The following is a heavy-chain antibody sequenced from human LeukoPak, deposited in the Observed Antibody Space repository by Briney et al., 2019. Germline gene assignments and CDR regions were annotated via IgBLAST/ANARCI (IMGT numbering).Heavy chain of an antibody. CDR1: GFTFGDYA. CDR2: IRSKTYSGTT. V-gene: IGHV3-49*03. D-gene: IGHD4-17*01. Sequence: GGSLRLSCTGSGFTFGDYAMSWFRQAPGKGLEWVGFIRSKTYSGTTDYAASVKGRFTISRDDSKSIVYLQMSSLKIEDTAVYYCTRARYGDYAGILDYWGQGTLVTVSS. J-gene: IGHJ4*02. CDR3: TRARYGDYAGILDY.